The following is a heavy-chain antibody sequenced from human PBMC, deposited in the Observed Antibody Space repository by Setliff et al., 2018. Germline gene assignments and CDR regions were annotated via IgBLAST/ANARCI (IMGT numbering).Heavy chain of an antibody. CDR1: GGPLNSYS. V-gene: IGHV1-58*01. D-gene: IGHD3-3*01. CDR3: AAANFWSGYLFHAFDI. Sequence: ASVKVSCKASGGPLNSYSFSWVRQAPGQGLEWIGWIVVGSGNINYAQKFQERLTITRDMSTSTAYMELSSLRSEDTAVYYCAAANFWSGYLFHAFDIWGQGTMVTVSS. J-gene: IGHJ3*02. CDR2: IVVGSGNI.